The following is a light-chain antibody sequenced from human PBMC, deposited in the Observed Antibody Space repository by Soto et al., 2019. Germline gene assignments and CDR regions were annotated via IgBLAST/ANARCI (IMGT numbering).Light chain of an antibody. CDR3: QSYDSSLSEV. CDR2: GNN. CDR1: GSNIGAGYD. Sequence: QSVLTQPPSVSGAPGQRVTISCTGSGSNIGAGYDVHWYQQFPGTAPKLLIYGNNNRPSGVPDRFSGSKSGTSAPLAITGLQAEDEADYYCQSYDSSLSEVFGTGTKVTVL. V-gene: IGLV1-40*01. J-gene: IGLJ1*01.